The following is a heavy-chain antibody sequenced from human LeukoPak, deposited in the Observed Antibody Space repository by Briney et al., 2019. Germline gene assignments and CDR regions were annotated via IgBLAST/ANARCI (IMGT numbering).Heavy chain of an antibody. D-gene: IGHD3-9*01. V-gene: IGHV3-30*18. CDR3: AKGIRDFSWLPSFDW. CDR1: GFTFSTYD. J-gene: IGHJ4*02. Sequence: GGSLRLSCAASGFTFSTYDMHWVRQAPGKGLEWVAVTSFDGSNQYYGDSVKGRFTISRGNFKSTLFLQMNSLRAEDTAVYYCAKGIRDFSWLPSFDWWGQGILVTVSS. CDR2: TSFDGSNQ.